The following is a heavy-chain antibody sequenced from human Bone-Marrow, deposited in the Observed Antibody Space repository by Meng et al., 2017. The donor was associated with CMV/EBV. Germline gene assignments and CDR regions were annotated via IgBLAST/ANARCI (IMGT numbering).Heavy chain of an antibody. Sequence: ASVKVSCKAPGYTFTSYYMHWVRQAPGQGLEWMGIINPSGGSTSYAQKFQGRVTMTRDTSTSTVYMELSSLRSEDTAVYYCARDPTTYGILPLWGYYYGMDVWGQGTTVTVSS. CDR3: ARDPTTYGILPLWGYYYGMDV. CDR1: GYTFTSYY. CDR2: INPSGGST. D-gene: IGHD2-8*01. J-gene: IGHJ6*02. V-gene: IGHV1-46*01.